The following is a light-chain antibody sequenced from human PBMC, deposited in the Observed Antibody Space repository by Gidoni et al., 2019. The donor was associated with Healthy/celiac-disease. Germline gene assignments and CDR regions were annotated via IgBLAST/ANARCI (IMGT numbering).Light chain of an antibody. J-gene: IGKJ2*01. Sequence: EVVLTHSPATLSLSPGGRATLPCRASQSVSSYLAWYQQKPGQAPRLLIYDASNRAPGIPARFSGSGSGTDFTLTISSLEPEDFAVYYCQQRSNWLYTFGQGTKLEIK. CDR2: DAS. CDR1: QSVSSY. CDR3: QQRSNWLYT. V-gene: IGKV3-11*01.